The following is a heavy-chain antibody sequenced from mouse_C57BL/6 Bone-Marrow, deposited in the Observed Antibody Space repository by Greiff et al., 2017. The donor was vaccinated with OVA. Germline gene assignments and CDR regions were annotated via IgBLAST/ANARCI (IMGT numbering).Heavy chain of an antibody. CDR3: ARWSYYGSRDFDD. CDR1: GYTFTSYW. V-gene: IGHV1-53*01. Sequence: QVQLQQPGTDLVKPGASVKLSCKASGYTFTSYWMHWVKQRPGQGLEWIGNINPSNGGTNYNEKFKSKATMTVDKSNSTVYMQLSSLTSEDSAVYYCARWSYYGSRDFDDWGQGTTLTVSS. J-gene: IGHJ2*01. CDR2: INPSNGGT. D-gene: IGHD1-1*01.